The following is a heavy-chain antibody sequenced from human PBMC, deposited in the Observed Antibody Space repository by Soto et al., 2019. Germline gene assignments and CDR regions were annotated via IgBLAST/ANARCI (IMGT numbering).Heavy chain of an antibody. Sequence: SETLSLTCAVSGGSISSGGYSLSWIRQPPGKGLEWIGYIYHSGSTYYNPSLKSRVTISVDRSKNQFSLKLSSVTAADTAVYYCARSVLRYFDWSPPYYYYGMDVWGQGTTVTVS. CDR2: IYHSGST. CDR1: GGSISSGGYS. V-gene: IGHV4-30-2*01. D-gene: IGHD3-9*01. CDR3: ARSVLRYFDWSPPYYYYGMDV. J-gene: IGHJ6*02.